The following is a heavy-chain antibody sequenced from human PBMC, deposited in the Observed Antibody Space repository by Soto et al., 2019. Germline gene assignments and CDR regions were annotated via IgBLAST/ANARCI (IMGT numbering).Heavy chain of an antibody. CDR3: ARGGYSYGVYYFDS. Sequence: GGSLRLSCAASGFTFSIYWMHWFRQAPGKGLVWVSRINSDGSSTSYADSVKGRFTISRDNAKNTLYLQMNSLRAEDTAVYYCARGGYSYGVYYFDSWRQGTLDIVSS. V-gene: IGHV3-74*01. D-gene: IGHD5-18*01. CDR1: GFTFSIYW. CDR2: INSDGSST. J-gene: IGHJ4*02.